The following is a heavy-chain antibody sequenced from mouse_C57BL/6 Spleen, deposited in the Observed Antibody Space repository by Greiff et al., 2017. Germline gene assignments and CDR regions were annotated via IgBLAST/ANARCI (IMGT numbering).Heavy chain of an antibody. Sequence: QVQLKESGAELVKPGASVKISCKASGYTFTDYYINWVKQRPGQGLEWIGKIFPGSGSTYYNEKFKGKATLTADKSSSTAYMQLSSLTTEDSAVDFGARGGDVCYCDYWGQGTTLTVSS. D-gene: IGHD3-3*01. V-gene: IGHV1-77*01. CDR1: GYTFTDYY. CDR3: ARGGDVCYCDY. J-gene: IGHJ2*01. CDR2: IFPGSGST.